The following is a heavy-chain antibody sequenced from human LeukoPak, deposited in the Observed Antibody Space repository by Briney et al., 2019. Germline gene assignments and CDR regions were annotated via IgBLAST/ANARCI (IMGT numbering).Heavy chain of an antibody. Sequence: KSGESLKISCKGSGYIFTNYWIGWVRQMPGKGLEWVGIMYPGDSDTRYSPSFQGQTTISADKSISTTYLQWSSLTVSDTAMYYCAASTYGSGSYVGFDSWGQGTLVSVSS. CDR2: MYPGDSDT. CDR3: AASTYGSGSYVGFDS. D-gene: IGHD3-10*01. CDR1: GYIFTNYW. V-gene: IGHV5-51*01. J-gene: IGHJ4*02.